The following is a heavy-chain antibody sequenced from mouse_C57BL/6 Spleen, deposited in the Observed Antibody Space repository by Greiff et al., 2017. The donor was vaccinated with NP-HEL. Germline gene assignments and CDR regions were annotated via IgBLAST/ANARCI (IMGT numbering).Heavy chain of an antibody. CDR3: ARLNVYYFDY. CDR1: GYTFTDYY. J-gene: IGHJ2*01. V-gene: IGHV1-76*01. Sequence: QVQLKESGAELVRPGASVKLSCKASGYTFTDYYINWVKQRPGQGLEWIARIYPGSGNTYYNEKFKGKATLTAEKSSSTAYMQLSSLTSEDSAVYFCARLNVYYFDYWGQGTTLTVSS. CDR2: IYPGSGNT.